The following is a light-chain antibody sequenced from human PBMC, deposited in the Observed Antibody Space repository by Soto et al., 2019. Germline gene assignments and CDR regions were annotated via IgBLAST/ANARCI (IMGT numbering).Light chain of an antibody. V-gene: IGKV1-39*01. CDR1: QSITSH. Sequence: DIQMTQSPSSLSASVGDTVTITCRASQSITSHLNWYQQKPGEAPKLVISAASSLRSGVPARFSGSGSGTDFTLTITSLQPEDFATYSCQHSHSTPLTFGGGTKVDI. CDR3: QHSHSTPLT. J-gene: IGKJ4*01. CDR2: AAS.